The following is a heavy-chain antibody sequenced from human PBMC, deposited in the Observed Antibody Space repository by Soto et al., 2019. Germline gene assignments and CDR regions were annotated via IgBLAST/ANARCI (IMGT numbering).Heavy chain of an antibody. CDR1: GGTFSSYA. Sequence: QVQLVQSGAEVKKPGSSVKVSCNASGGTFSSYAISWVRQAPGQGLEWMGVIIPIMGTATYAQKFQGRVTMTADEATSTAYMELSSLRSEDTAVYYCARAPYYGDYRYCYYYGMDVWGQGTTVTVSS. V-gene: IGHV1-69*12. CDR2: IIPIMGTA. J-gene: IGHJ6*02. CDR3: ARAPYYGDYRYCYYYGMDV. D-gene: IGHD4-17*01.